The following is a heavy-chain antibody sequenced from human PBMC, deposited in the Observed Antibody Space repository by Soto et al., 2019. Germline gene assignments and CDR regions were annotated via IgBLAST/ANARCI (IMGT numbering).Heavy chain of an antibody. CDR3: ARDRSGIFGSYYYGMDV. CDR1: GFTFSSYA. Sequence: PGGSLRLSCAASGFTFSSYAMHWVRQAPGKGLEWVAVISYDGSNKYYADSVKGRFTISRDNSKNTLYLQMNSLRAEDTAVYYCARDRSGIFGSYYYGMDVWGQGTTVTVSS. D-gene: IGHD3-3*01. CDR2: ISYDGSNK. V-gene: IGHV3-30-3*01. J-gene: IGHJ6*02.